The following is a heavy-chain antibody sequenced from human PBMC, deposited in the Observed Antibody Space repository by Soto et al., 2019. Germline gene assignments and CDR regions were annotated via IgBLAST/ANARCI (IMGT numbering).Heavy chain of an antibody. V-gene: IGHV3-21*06. J-gene: IGHJ1*01. CDR3: ANHYYFKH. D-gene: IGHD3-10*01. CDR2: ISDDSSYI. CDR1: VFMFSAYT. Sequence: VGSLRLSCASSVFMFSAYTMNCVRQSPGKGLEWLSSISDDSSYIDYADSLRGRFTVSRDNARNSLYLQIDSLGAEDTAVYYCANHYYFKHGGPGTLVIVS.